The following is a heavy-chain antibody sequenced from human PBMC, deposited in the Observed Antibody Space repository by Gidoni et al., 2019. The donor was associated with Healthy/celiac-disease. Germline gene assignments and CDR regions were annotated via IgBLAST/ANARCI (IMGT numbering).Heavy chain of an antibody. V-gene: IGHV1-69*08. CDR3: ARDGEDYDSRGAADI. J-gene: IGHJ3*02. Sequence: QVQLVQSGAEVKKPGSSVKVSCKASGGTFSSYTISWVRQAPGQGLEWMGRIIPILGIANYAQKFQGRVTITADKSTSTAYMELSSLRSEDTAVYYCARDGEDYDSRGAADIWGQGTMVTVSS. CDR2: IIPILGIA. D-gene: IGHD3-22*01. CDR1: GGTFSSYT.